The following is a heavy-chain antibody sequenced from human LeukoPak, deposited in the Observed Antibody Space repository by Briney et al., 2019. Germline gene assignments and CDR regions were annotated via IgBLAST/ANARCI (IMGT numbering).Heavy chain of an antibody. Sequence: GGSLRLSCAASGFTFSSYAMSWVRQAPGKGLEWVSAISGSGGSTYYADSVKGRFTISRDNSKNTLYLQMNSLRAEDTAVYYCAALFGVAIGPTLYWGQGTLVTVSS. V-gene: IGHV3-23*01. CDR2: ISGSGGST. CDR1: GFTFSSYA. J-gene: IGHJ4*02. CDR3: AALFGVAIGPTLY. D-gene: IGHD3-3*01.